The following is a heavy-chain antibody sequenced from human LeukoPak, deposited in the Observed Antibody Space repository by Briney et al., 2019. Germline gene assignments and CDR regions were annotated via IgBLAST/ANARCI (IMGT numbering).Heavy chain of an antibody. D-gene: IGHD3-3*01. J-gene: IGHJ6*03. CDR3: ARTAYSDFWSGYYYYYYYMDV. CDR2: IIPILGIA. V-gene: IGHV1-69*02. CDR1: GGTFSSYT. Sequence: ASVKVSCKASGGTFSSYTISWVRQAPGQGLEWMGRIIPILGIANYAQKFQGRVTITVDKSTSTAYMELSSPRSEDTAVYYCARTAYSDFWSGYYYYYYYMDVWGKGTTVTVSS.